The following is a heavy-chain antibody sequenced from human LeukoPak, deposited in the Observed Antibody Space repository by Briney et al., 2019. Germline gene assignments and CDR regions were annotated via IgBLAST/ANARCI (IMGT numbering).Heavy chain of an antibody. CDR2: IKQDGSEK. CDR3: ARVGSSSWYDYYYYMDV. J-gene: IGHJ6*03. CDR1: GFTFSSYW. V-gene: IGHV3-7*01. D-gene: IGHD6-13*01. Sequence: PGGSLRLSCAASGFTFSSYWMSWVRQAPGKGLEWVANIKQDGSEKYYVDSVKGRFTISRDNAKNSLYLQMNSLRAEDTAVYYCARVGSSSWYDYYYYMDVWGKGTTVTVSS.